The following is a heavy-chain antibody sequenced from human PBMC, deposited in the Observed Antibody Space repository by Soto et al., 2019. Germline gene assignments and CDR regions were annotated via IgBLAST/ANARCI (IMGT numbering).Heavy chain of an antibody. CDR1: GGSISSYY. Sequence: SETLSLTCTVSGGSISSYYWSWIRQPPGKGLEWIGYIYYSGSTNYNPSLKSRVTISVDTSKNQFSLKLSSVTAADTAVYYCERRTTGTSPFDYWGQGTLVTVSS. D-gene: IGHD1-1*01. V-gene: IGHV4-59*01. J-gene: IGHJ4*02. CDR3: ERRTTGTSPFDY. CDR2: IYYSGST.